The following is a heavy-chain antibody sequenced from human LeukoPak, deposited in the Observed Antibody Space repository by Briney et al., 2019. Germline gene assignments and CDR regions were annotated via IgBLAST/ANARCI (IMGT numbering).Heavy chain of an antibody. CDR2: MNPNSGNT. D-gene: IGHD3-10*01. Sequence: GASVKVSCKASGGTFTSYDINWVRQATGQGLEWMGWMNPNSGNTGYAQKFQGRVTITRNTSISTAYMELSSLRSEDTAVYYCARGPVGTMVRGVIRTRNWFDPWGQGTLVTVSS. CDR1: GGTFTSYD. CDR3: ARGPVGTMVRGVIRTRNWFDP. V-gene: IGHV1-8*03. J-gene: IGHJ5*02.